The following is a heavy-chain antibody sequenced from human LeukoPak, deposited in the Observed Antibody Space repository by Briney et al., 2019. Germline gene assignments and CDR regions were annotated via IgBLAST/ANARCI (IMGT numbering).Heavy chain of an antibody. V-gene: IGHV3-21*01. CDR2: IGSSSSYI. D-gene: IGHD5-12*01. CDR1: GFTFSSYS. CDR3: ARGTRLRQATTAPEAGY. J-gene: IGHJ4*02. Sequence: PGGSLRLSCAASGFTFSSYSMNWVRQAPGKGLEWVSSIGSSSSYIYYADSVKGRFTISRDNAKNSLYLQMNSLRAEDTAVYYCARGTRLRQATTAPEAGYWGQGTLVTVSS.